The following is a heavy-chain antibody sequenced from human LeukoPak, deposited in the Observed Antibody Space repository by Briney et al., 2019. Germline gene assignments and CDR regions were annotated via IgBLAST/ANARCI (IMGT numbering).Heavy chain of an antibody. CDR2: ISSSSSYI. J-gene: IGHJ6*02. Sequence: GGSLRLSCAASGFTFSSYSMTWVRQAPGKRLEWVSSISSSSSYIYYADSVKGRFTISRDNAKNSLYLQMNSLRAEDTALYYCAKDLGYCGGDCPPLNYYGMDVWGQGTTVTVSS. CDR1: GFTFSSYS. D-gene: IGHD2-21*02. CDR3: AKDLGYCGGDCPPLNYYGMDV. V-gene: IGHV3-21*04.